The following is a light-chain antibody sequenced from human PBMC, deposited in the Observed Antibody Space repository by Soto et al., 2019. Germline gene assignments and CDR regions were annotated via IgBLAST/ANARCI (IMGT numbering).Light chain of an antibody. CDR2: EVT. CDR3: ASYISSGTRV. CDR1: SSDVGGYNY. J-gene: IGLJ1*01. Sequence: QSALTQPASVSGSPGQSITISCTGTSSDVGGYNYVSWYQQHPGKAPKFMIYEVTNRPSGVSNRFSGSKSGNTASLTISGLQAEDEADYYCASYISSGTRVFGTGTKLTVL. V-gene: IGLV2-14*01.